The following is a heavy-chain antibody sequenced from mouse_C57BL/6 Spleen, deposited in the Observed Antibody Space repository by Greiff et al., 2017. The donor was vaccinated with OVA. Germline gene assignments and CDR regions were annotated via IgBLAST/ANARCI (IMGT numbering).Heavy chain of an antibody. Sequence: QVQLQQPGAELVMPGASVTLSCKASGYTFTSYWMHWVKQRPGQGLEWIGEIDPSDSYTNYNQKFKGKSTLTVDKSSRTAYMQLSSLTSEDSAVYYCARGVYYTYLDYWGQGTTLTVSS. V-gene: IGHV1-69*01. J-gene: IGHJ2*01. CDR2: IDPSDSYT. D-gene: IGHD2-1*01. CDR3: ARGVYYTYLDY. CDR1: GYTFTSYW.